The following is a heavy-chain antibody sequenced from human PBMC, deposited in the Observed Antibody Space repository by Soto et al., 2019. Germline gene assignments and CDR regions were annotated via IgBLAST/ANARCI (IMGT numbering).Heavy chain of an antibody. Sequence: QVQLVQSGAEVKKPGASVRVSCKASGYIFTNYYMHWLRQAPGQGLEWVGIINPNGGSTTYAQKFQGRITLTSDTSTSTYYMELSSRRSEDKAVSYSARDAGGYNSWAIQYLDNWGQGTLVTLSS. D-gene: IGHD2-8*02. CDR3: ARDAGGYNSWAIQYLDN. V-gene: IGHV1-46*01. J-gene: IGHJ4*02. CDR1: GYIFTNYY. CDR2: INPNGGST.